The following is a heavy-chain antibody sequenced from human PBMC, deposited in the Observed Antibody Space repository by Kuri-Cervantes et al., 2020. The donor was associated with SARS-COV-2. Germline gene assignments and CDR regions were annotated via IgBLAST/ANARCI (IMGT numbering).Heavy chain of an antibody. CDR1: GFSFSTYW. CDR3: AKGMVDKIYYYYGMDV. V-gene: IGHV3-7*03. Sequence: GGSLRLSCVVSGFSFSTYWMTWVRQAPGKGLEWVADIKQDGSETYYVDSVKGRFTISRDNSKNTLYLQMNSLRAEDTAVYYCAKGMVDKIYYYYGMDVWGQGTTVTVSS. D-gene: IGHD5-12*01. CDR2: IKQDGSET. J-gene: IGHJ6*02.